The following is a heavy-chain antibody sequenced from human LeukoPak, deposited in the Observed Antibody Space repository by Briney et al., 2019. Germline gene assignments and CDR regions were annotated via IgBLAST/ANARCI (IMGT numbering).Heavy chain of an antibody. CDR3: ARLPAKYGDYDYGTDV. CDR2: INHRGST. Sequence: PSETLSLTCVVYGGSFSGFYWSWIRQPPGMGLEWIGEINHRGSTHYNPSLKSRVTISVDTSKNQFSLKLSSVTAADTAVYYCARLPAKYGDYDYGTDVWGQGTTVAVSS. D-gene: IGHD4-17*01. J-gene: IGHJ6*02. CDR1: GGSFSGFY. V-gene: IGHV4-34*01.